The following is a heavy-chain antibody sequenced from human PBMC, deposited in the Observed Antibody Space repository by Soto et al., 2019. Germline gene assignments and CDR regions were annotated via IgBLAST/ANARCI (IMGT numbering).Heavy chain of an antibody. V-gene: IGHV3-72*01. CDR1: GFTFSDHF. D-gene: IGHD7-27*01. CDR2: SRNKANSYTT. Sequence: EVQLVESGGGLVQPGGSLRLSCAASGFTFSDHFMDWVRQAPELGLEWVARSRNKANSYTTEYAASVKGRFTISRDASKNFLNLQINSLTTEETTAYYYTRDPLLGRALDVWGQGTTVTVSS. CDR3: TRDPLLGRALDV. J-gene: IGHJ6*02.